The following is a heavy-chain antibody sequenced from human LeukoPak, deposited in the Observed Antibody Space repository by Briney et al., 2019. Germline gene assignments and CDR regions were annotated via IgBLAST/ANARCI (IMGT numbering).Heavy chain of an antibody. CDR1: GYTFTGYY. J-gene: IGHJ4*02. CDR3: ARDLGGSGSYYPIDY. D-gene: IGHD3-10*01. V-gene: IGHV1-46*01. Sequence: ASVKVSCKASGYTFTGYYMHWVRQAPGQGLEWMGIINPSGGSTSYAQKFQGRVTMTRDMSTSTVYMELSSLRSEDTAVYYCARDLGGSGSYYPIDYWGQGTLVTVSS. CDR2: INPSGGST.